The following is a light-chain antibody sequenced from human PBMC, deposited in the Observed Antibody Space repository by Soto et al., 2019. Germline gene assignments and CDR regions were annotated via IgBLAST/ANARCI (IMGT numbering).Light chain of an antibody. Sequence: EIVMTQSPATLSLSPGERATLSCRASQSVTNSLAWYQQKPGQAPRLLIYDTSTRATGIPARFSGSGSGTEFTLTISSLQSEDFAVYYCQQYNNWPPTFGQGTRLEIK. V-gene: IGKV3-15*01. CDR1: QSVTNS. CDR2: DTS. CDR3: QQYNNWPPT. J-gene: IGKJ5*01.